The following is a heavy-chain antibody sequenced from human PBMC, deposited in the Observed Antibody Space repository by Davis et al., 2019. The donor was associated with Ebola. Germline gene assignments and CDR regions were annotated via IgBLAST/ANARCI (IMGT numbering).Heavy chain of an antibody. J-gene: IGHJ3*02. Sequence: PSETLSLTCTVSGDSISSSSYYWGWIRQPPGKGLEWIGSIYYSGSTYYNPSLKSRVTISVDTSKNQFSLKLSSVTAADTAVYYCARDLKDDFWSGNDAFDIWGQGTMVTVSS. CDR3: ARDLKDDFWSGNDAFDI. CDR2: IYYSGST. D-gene: IGHD3-3*01. V-gene: IGHV4-39*07. CDR1: GDSISSSSYY.